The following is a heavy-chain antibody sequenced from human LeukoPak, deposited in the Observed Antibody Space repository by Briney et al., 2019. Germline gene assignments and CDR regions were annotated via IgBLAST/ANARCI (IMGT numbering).Heavy chain of an antibody. J-gene: IGHJ6*02. CDR2: ISSSGSTT. V-gene: IGHV3-11*01. D-gene: IGHD2-2*01. Sequence: PGGSLRLSCAASGFTFSDYYMSWIRQAPGKGLEWVSYISSSGSTTYYADSVKGRFTISRDNAKNSLYLQMNSLRAEDTAVYYCASIVVVPAAEYGMDVWGQGTTVTVSS. CDR3: ASIVVVPAAEYGMDV. CDR1: GFTFSDYY.